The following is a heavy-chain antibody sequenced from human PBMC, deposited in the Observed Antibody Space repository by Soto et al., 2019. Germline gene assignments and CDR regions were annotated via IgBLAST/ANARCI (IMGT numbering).Heavy chain of an antibody. CDR2: IYYSGST. V-gene: IGHV4-59*01. D-gene: IGHD3-9*01. Sequence: SETLSLTCTVSGGSISSYYWSWIRQPPGKGLEWIGYIYYSGSTNYNPSLKSRVTISVDTSKNQFSLKLSSVTAADTAVYYCARDNMIYYDILTGYPVDDYYYGMDVWGQGTTVTVS. CDR1: GGSISSYY. J-gene: IGHJ6*02. CDR3: ARDNMIYYDILTGYPVDDYYYGMDV.